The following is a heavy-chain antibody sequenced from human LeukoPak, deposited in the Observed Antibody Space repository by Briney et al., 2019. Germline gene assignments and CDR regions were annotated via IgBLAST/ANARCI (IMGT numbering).Heavy chain of an antibody. CDR1: GFTFSSYW. D-gene: IGHD3-10*01. V-gene: IGHV3-7*01. CDR3: ARDLRPYGSGSYSAFDI. Sequence: PGGSLRLSCAAYGFTFSSYWMSWVRQAPGKGLEWVANIKQDGSEKYYVDSVKGRFTISRDNAKNSLYLQMNSLRAEDTAVYYCARDLRPYGSGSYSAFDIWGQGTMVTVSS. CDR2: IKQDGSEK. J-gene: IGHJ3*02.